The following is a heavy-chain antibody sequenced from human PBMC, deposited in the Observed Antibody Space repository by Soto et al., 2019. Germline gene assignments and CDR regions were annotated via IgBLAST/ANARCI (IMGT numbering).Heavy chain of an antibody. CDR1: GFTFSRYW. CDR3: ARDWLDTSGYSFDS. Sequence: GGSLRLSCAASGFTFSRYWMHWVRQAPGNGLVWVSRITSDGNGTSYADSVKGRFTISRDNAKNTLFLQMTSLRAEDTAVYYCARDWLDTSGYSFDSWGQGT. J-gene: IGHJ4*02. D-gene: IGHD3-22*01. CDR2: ITSDGNGT. V-gene: IGHV3-74*01.